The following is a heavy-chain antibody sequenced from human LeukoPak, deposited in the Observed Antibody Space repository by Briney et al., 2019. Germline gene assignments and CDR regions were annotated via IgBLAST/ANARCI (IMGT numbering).Heavy chain of an antibody. Sequence: SVKVSCKASGGTFSSYAISWVRQAPGQGLEWMGGIIPIFGTANYAQKSQGRVTITADESMSTAYMELSSLRSEDTAVYYCATIGTMATPYFDYWGQGTLVTVSS. CDR1: GGTFSSYA. CDR3: ATIGTMATPYFDY. V-gene: IGHV1-69*13. CDR2: IIPIFGTA. D-gene: IGHD5-24*01. J-gene: IGHJ4*02.